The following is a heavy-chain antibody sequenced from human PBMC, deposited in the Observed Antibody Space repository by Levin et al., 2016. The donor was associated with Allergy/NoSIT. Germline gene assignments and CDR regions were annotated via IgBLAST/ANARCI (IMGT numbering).Heavy chain of an antibody. CDR2: IYYSGST. J-gene: IGHJ6*02. D-gene: IGHD3-22*01. Sequence: WIRQPPGKGLEWIGYIYYSGSTNYNPSLKSRVTISVDTSKNQFSLKLSSVTAADTAVYYCARDLAVYYYDSSGYFYGMDVWGQGTTVTVSS. V-gene: IGHV4-59*01. CDR3: ARDLAVYYYDSSGYFYGMDV.